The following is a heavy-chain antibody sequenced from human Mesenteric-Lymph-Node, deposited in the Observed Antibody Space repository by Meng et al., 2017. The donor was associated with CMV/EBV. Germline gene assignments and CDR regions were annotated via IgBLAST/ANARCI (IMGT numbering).Heavy chain of an antibody. CDR1: GFTFSSYW. V-gene: IGHV3-7*01. D-gene: IGHD2-2*01. Sequence: GESLKISCAASGFTFSSYWMSWVRQAPGKGLEWVANIKQDGSEKYYVDSVKGRFTISRDNAKNSLYLQMNSLRAEDMAVYYCARSLYCSSTSCYTYYYYYGMDVWGQGTTVTVSS. CDR3: ARSLYCSSTSCYTYYYYYGMDV. CDR2: IKQDGSEK. J-gene: IGHJ6*02.